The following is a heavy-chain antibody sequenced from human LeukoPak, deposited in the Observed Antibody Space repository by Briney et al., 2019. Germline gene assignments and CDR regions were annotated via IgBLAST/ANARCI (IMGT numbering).Heavy chain of an antibody. J-gene: IGHJ6*02. CDR2: IWYDGSNK. Sequence: GSLRLSCAASGFTFSSYGMHWVRQAPGKGLEWVAVIWYDGSNKYYADSVKGRFTISRDNSKNTLYLQMNSLRAEDTAVYHCARDLNLDTAIGMDVWGQGTTVTVSS. CDR3: ARDLNLDTAIGMDV. CDR1: GFTFSSYG. V-gene: IGHV3-33*01. D-gene: IGHD5-18*01.